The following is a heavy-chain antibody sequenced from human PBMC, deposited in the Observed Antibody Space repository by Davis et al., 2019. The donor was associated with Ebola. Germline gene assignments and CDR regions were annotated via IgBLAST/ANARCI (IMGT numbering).Heavy chain of an antibody. CDR3: ARGMVRGVRRDTLDP. V-gene: IGHV4-31*11. CDR2: IYYSGST. D-gene: IGHD3-10*01. Sequence: SETLSLTCAVYGGSFSDYYWSWIRQHPGKGLEWIGYIYYSGSTYYNPSLKSRVTISVDTSKNQFSLKLSSVTAADTAVYYCARGMVRGVRRDTLDPWGQGTLVTVSS. CDR1: GGSFSDYY. J-gene: IGHJ5*02.